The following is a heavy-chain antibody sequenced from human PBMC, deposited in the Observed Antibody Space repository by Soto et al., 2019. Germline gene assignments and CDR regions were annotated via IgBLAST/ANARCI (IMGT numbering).Heavy chain of an antibody. V-gene: IGHV3-30-3*01. J-gene: IGHJ4*02. D-gene: IGHD6-13*01. CDR1: GFTFSSYA. CDR2: ISYDGSNK. Sequence: QVQLVESGGGVVQPGRSLRLSCAASGFTFSSYAMHWVRQAPGKGLEWVAVISYDGSNKYYADSVKGRFTTSRDNSKNTLYLQMNSLRAEDTAVYYCARSSIAAAGTGGFDYWGQGTLVTVSS. CDR3: ARSSIAAAGTGGFDY.